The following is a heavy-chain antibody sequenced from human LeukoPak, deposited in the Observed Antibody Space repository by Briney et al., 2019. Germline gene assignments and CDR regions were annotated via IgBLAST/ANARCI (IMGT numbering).Heavy chain of an antibody. V-gene: IGHV3-23*01. CDR3: AKARDEGILGTTFDY. CDR2: ISVSGGST. J-gene: IGHJ4*02. D-gene: IGHD1-14*01. CDR1: GFTFSNYA. Sequence: GGSLRLSCAASGFTFSNYAMSWVRQALGKGLEWVSVISVSGGSTYYADSVKGRFTISRDNSKSTLYLQMNSLRAEDTAVYYCAKARDEGILGTTFDYWGQGTLVTVSS.